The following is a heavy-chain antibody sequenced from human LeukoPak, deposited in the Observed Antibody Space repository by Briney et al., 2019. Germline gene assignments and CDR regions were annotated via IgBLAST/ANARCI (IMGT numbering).Heavy chain of an antibody. V-gene: IGHV1-69*13. D-gene: IGHD3-9*01. CDR2: IIPIFGTA. Sequence: SVKVSCKASGGTFSSYAISWVRQAPRQGLEWMGGIIPIFGTANYAQKFQGRVTITADESTSTAYMELSSLRSEDTAVYYCASDLGVLTPPFDIWGQRTMVTVSS. J-gene: IGHJ3*02. CDR1: GGTFSSYA. CDR3: ASDLGVLTPPFDI.